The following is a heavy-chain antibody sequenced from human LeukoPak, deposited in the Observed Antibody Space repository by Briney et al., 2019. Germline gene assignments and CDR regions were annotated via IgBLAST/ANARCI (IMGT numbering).Heavy chain of an antibody. CDR3: ARVSRRYWVNDY. Sequence: ASVKVSCKASGYTFTGYYMHWVRQAPGQGHEWMGWINPNSGGTNYAQKFQGRVTMTRDTSISTAYMELSRLRSDDTAVYYCARVSRRYWVNDYWGQGTLVTVSS. V-gene: IGHV1-2*02. CDR2: INPNSGGT. D-gene: IGHD2-15*01. CDR1: GYTFTGYY. J-gene: IGHJ4*02.